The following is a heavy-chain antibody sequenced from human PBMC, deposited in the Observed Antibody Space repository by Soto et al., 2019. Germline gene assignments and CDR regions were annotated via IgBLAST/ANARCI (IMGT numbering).Heavy chain of an antibody. V-gene: IGHV4-59*01. CDR3: AGSGSSPYYYYYGMDV. Sequence: SESLSRTYTISGGAISNYCWSRIRQPPGKGLEWIGYIYYSGSTNYNPSLKSRVTISVDTSKNQFSLKLSSVTAADTAVYYCAGSGSSPYYYYYGMDVWGQGTTVT. CDR1: GGAISNYC. CDR2: IYYSGST. D-gene: IGHD3-10*01. J-gene: IGHJ6*02.